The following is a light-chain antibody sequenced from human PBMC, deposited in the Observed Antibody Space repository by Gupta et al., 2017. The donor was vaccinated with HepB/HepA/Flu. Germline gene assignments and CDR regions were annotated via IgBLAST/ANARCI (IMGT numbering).Light chain of an antibody. CDR3: QQYDNLPT. Sequence: DIQMTQSPSSLSASVGDRVTITCQASQDIKTYLIWYQQKPGKAPKLLLYDASNLETGVPSRFSGSGSGTDFTFTISSLQPEDIATYYCQQYDNLPTFGGGTKVEIK. V-gene: IGKV1-33*01. CDR1: QDIKTY. J-gene: IGKJ4*01. CDR2: DAS.